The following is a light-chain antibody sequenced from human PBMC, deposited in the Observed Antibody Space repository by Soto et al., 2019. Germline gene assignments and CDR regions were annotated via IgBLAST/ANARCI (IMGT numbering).Light chain of an antibody. CDR2: DVS. V-gene: IGLV2-14*01. CDR3: SSYTTTNTYV. Sequence: QSALTQPASVSGSPGQSITISCTGTSSDVGLYNYVSWYQHHPGKAPKLMIYDVSDRPSGVSNRFSGSKSGNTASLTISGLQAEDEGDYYCSSYTTTNTYVFGTGTKLTVL. J-gene: IGLJ1*01. CDR1: SSDVGLYNY.